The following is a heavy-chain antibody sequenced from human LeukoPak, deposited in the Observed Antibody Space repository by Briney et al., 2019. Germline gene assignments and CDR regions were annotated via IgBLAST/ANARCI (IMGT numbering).Heavy chain of an antibody. CDR2: IYYSGST. CDR3: ARDTPRRGYCSSTSCYKRYAFDI. Sequence: SQTLSLTCTVSGGSISSGDYYWSWIRQPPGKGLEWIGYIYYSGSTYYHPSLKSRVTISVDTSKNQFSLKLSSVTAADTAVYYCARDTPRRGYCSSTSCYKRYAFDIWGQGTMVTVSS. CDR1: GGSISSGDYY. J-gene: IGHJ3*02. D-gene: IGHD2-2*02. V-gene: IGHV4-30-4*08.